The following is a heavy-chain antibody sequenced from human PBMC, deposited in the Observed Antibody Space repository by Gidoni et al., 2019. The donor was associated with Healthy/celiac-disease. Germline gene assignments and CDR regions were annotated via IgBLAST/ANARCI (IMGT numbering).Heavy chain of an antibody. D-gene: IGHD2-2*01. CDR3: ARGGYCSSTSCLDY. Sequence: QVQLQQWGAGLLKPSETLSLTCAVYGGSFSGYYWSWIRQPPGKGLEWIGEINHSGSTNYNPSLKSRVTISVDTSKNQFSLKLSSVTAADTAVYYCARGGYCSSTSCLDYWGQGTLVTVSS. CDR1: GGSFSGYY. V-gene: IGHV4-34*01. J-gene: IGHJ4*02. CDR2: INHSGST.